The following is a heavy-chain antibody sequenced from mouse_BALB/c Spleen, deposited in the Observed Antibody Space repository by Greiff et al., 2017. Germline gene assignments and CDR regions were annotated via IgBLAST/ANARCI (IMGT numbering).Heavy chain of an antibody. J-gene: IGHJ3*01. CDR2: INPSNGGT. D-gene: IGHD3-3*01. V-gene: IGHV1S81*02. CDR1: GYTFTSYY. CDR3: TRWGGREGFAY. Sequence: QVHVKQSGAELVKPGASVKLSCKASGYTFTSYYMYWVKQRPGQGLEWIGGINPSNGGTNFNEKFKSKATLTVDKSSSTAYMQLSSLTSEDSAVYYCTRWGGREGFAYWGQGTLVTVSA.